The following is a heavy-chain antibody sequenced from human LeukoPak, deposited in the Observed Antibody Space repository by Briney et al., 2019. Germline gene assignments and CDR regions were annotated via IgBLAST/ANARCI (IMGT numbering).Heavy chain of an antibody. Sequence: PSETLSLTCSVSGGSTSSYYWSWIRQPAGKGLEWIGRIYSSGSTNYSPSLKSRVTMSVDTSKNQFSLKLSSVTAADTAVYYCARQGIAAALDAFDIWGQGTMVTVSS. CDR1: GGSTSSYY. D-gene: IGHD6-13*01. J-gene: IGHJ3*02. V-gene: IGHV4-4*07. CDR3: ARQGIAAALDAFDI. CDR2: IYSSGST.